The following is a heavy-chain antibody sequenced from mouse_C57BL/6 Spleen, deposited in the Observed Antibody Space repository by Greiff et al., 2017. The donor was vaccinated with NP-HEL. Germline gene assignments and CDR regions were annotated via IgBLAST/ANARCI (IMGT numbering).Heavy chain of an antibody. CDR3: AKQLRSRGDYYAMDY. CDR1: GYAFSSYW. Sequence: QVQLQQSGAELVKPGASVKISCKASGYAFSSYWMNWVKQRPGKGLEWIGQIYPGDGDTNYNGKFKGKATLTADKSSSTAYMQLSSLTSEDSAVYFCAKQLRSRGDYYAMDYWGQGTSVTVSS. CDR2: IYPGDGDT. J-gene: IGHJ4*01. V-gene: IGHV1-80*01. D-gene: IGHD3-2*02.